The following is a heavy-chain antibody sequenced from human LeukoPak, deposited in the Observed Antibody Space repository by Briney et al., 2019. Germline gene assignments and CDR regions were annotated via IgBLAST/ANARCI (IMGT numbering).Heavy chain of an antibody. Sequence: GGSLRLSCAASGFTFSSYAMSWVRQAPGKGLEWVSAISGSGGSTYYADSVKGRFTISRDNSKNTLYLQMNSLRAEDTAVYYCAKFPVGQLGYCSGGSCSYYWGQGTLVTVSS. CDR1: GFTFSSYA. D-gene: IGHD2-15*01. CDR2: ISGSGGST. J-gene: IGHJ4*02. V-gene: IGHV3-23*01. CDR3: AKFPVGQLGYCSGGSCSYY.